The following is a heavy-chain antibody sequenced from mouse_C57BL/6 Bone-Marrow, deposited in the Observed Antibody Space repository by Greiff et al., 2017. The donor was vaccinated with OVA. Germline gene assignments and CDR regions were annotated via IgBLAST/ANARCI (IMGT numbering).Heavy chain of an antibody. J-gene: IGHJ3*01. Sequence: EVMLVESGGDLVKPGGSLKLSCAASGFTFSSYGMSWVRQTPDKRLEWVATISSGGSYTYYPDSVKGRFTISRDNAKNTLYLQMSSLKSEDTAMYYCARHPRRFAYWGQGTLVTVSA. CDR3: ARHPRRFAY. CDR1: GFTFSSYG. V-gene: IGHV5-6*01. CDR2: ISSGGSYT.